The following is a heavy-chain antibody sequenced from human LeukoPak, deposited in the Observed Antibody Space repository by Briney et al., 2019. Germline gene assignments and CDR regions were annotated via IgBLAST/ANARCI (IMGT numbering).Heavy chain of an antibody. CDR3: ARTSYGSGSYSDY. D-gene: IGHD3-10*01. V-gene: IGHV4-34*01. CDR1: GFTFSSYA. CDR2: INHSGST. Sequence: ASLRLSCAASGFTFSSYAMSWIRQPPGKGLEWIGEINHSGSTNYNPSLKSRVTISVDTSKNQFSLKLSSVTAADTAVYYCARTSYGSGSYSDYWGQGTLVTVSS. J-gene: IGHJ4*02.